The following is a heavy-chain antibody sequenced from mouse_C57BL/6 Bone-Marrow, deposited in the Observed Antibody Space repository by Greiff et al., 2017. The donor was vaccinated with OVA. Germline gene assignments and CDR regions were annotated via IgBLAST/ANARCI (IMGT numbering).Heavy chain of an antibody. J-gene: IGHJ3*01. CDR3: ASQYSSGYWFAY. CDR1: GYTFTSYW. CDR2: IDPSDSYT. V-gene: IGHV1-69*01. Sequence: QVQLQQSGAELVMPGASVKLSCKASGYTFTSYWMHWVTQRPGQGLEWIGEIDPSDSYTNYNQKFKGKSTLTVDKSSSTAYMQLSSLTSEDSAVYYCASQYSSGYWFAYWGQGTLVTVSA. D-gene: IGHD3-2*02.